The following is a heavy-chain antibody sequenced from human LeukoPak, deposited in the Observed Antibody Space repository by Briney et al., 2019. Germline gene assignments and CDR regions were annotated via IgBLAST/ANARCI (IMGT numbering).Heavy chain of an antibody. CDR1: GGSFSGYH. Sequence: SETLSLTCAVYGGSFSGYHWSWIRQPPGKGLEWIGEINHSGSTNYNPSLKSRVTISVDTSKNQFSLKLSSVTAADTAVYYCARGYWYLVYWGQGTQVTVSS. J-gene: IGHJ4*02. CDR2: INHSGST. D-gene: IGHD2-8*02. CDR3: ARGYWYLVY. V-gene: IGHV4-34*01.